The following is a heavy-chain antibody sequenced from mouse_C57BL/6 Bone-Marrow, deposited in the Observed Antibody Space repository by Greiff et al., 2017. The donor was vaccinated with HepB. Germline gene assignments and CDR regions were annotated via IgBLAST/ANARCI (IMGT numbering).Heavy chain of an antibody. Sequence: VQLQQSGPGLVQPSQSLSITCTVSGFSLTSYGVHWVRQSPGKGLEWLGVIWRGGSTDYNAAFMSRLSITKDNSKSQVFFKMNSLQADDTAIYYCAKKGDGSSSSWFAYWGQGTLVTVSA. CDR3: AKKGDGSSSSWFAY. CDR2: IWRGGST. J-gene: IGHJ3*01. D-gene: IGHD1-1*01. CDR1: GFSLTSYG. V-gene: IGHV2-5*01.